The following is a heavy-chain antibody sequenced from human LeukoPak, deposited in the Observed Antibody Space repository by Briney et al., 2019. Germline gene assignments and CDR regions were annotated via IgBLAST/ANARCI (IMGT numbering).Heavy chain of an antibody. CDR1: GFTFSSYA. Sequence: GGSLRLSCAASGFTFSSYAMSWVRQAPGKGLEWVSAISGSGGSTYYADSVKGRFTISRGNSKNTLYLQMNSLRAEDTAVYYCAKGFRGSSRLFDYWGQGTLVTVSS. CDR2: ISGSGGST. J-gene: IGHJ4*02. CDR3: AKGFRGSSRLFDY. D-gene: IGHD1-26*01. V-gene: IGHV3-23*01.